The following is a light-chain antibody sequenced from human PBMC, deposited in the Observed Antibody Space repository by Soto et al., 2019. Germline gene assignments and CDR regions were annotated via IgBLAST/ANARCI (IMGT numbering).Light chain of an antibody. J-gene: IGKJ5*01. CDR2: GAS. CDR1: QSVSSSY. CDR3: QQYGSSIT. V-gene: IGKV3-20*01. Sequence: EIVLTHSPGTLSLSPGEIATLSCRASQSVSSSYLAWYQQKPGQAPRLLIYGASSRATGIPDRFSGSGSGTDFTLTISRLEPEDFAVYHCQQYGSSITFGQGTRLEIK.